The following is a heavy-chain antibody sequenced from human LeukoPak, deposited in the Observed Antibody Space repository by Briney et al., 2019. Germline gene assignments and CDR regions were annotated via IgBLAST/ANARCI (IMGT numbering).Heavy chain of an antibody. CDR2: IYYSGST. Sequence: SETLSLTCTVSGGSISNYYWSWIRQPAGKGLEWIGYIYYSGSTNYNPSLKSRVTISVDTSKNQFSLKLSSVTAADTAVYYCARVVAVAGLGSFDYWGQGTLVTVSS. D-gene: IGHD6-19*01. V-gene: IGHV4-59*01. CDR1: GGSISNYY. CDR3: ARVVAVAGLGSFDY. J-gene: IGHJ4*02.